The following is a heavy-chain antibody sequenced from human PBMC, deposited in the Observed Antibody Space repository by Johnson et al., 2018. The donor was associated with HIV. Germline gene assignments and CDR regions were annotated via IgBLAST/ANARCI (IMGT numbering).Heavy chain of an antibody. Sequence: VQLVESGGGVVQPGGSLRLSCAASGFRFSSHAMIWVRQPPGKGLDWVSGIRGNGASTFSADSVTGRFTMSRDNSKNTVYLQMNSLRAEDTAVYYGAKDMGDMPDYDSSVTDAFDIWGQGTMVTVSS. V-gene: IGHV3-23*04. J-gene: IGHJ3*02. D-gene: IGHD3-22*01. CDR3: AKDMGDMPDYDSSVTDAFDI. CDR2: IRGNGAST. CDR1: GFRFSSHA.